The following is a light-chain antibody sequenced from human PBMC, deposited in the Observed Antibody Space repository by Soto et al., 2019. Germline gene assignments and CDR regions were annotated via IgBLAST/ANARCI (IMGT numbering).Light chain of an antibody. CDR3: QHHGDSVYP. Sequence: IVLTQSPGTLSLSPGERATLSCRASQTISGSYLAWYQHKPGQAPRLLIHGASTRATGIPDRFSGSGSGTDFTLTISRLEPEDFVVYYCQHHGDSVYPFGQGTKLEIK. CDR1: QTISGSY. CDR2: GAS. V-gene: IGKV3-20*01. J-gene: IGKJ2*01.